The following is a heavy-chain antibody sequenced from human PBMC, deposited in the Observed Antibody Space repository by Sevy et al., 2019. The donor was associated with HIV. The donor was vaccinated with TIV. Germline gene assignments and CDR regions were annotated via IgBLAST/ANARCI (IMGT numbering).Heavy chain of an antibody. CDR2: ISSSSSYI. CDR1: GFTFSSYS. D-gene: IGHD2-8*01. Sequence: GGSLRLSCAASGFTFSSYSMNWLRQAPGKGLEWVSAISSSSSYIYYADSVKGRFTISRDNAKNSLYLQMNSLRAEDTAVYYCARDRGMVRAFDIWGQWTMVTVSS. J-gene: IGHJ3*02. V-gene: IGHV3-21*01. CDR3: ARDRGMVRAFDI.